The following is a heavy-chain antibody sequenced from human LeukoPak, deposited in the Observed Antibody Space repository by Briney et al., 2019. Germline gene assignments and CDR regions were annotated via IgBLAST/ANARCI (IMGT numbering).Heavy chain of an antibody. V-gene: IGHV4-31*03. D-gene: IGHD3-10*01. CDR3: ARELVRGVLIDY. J-gene: IGHJ4*02. CDR1: GGSISSGGYY. Sequence: TPSETLSLTCTVSGGSISSGGYYWNWIRQHPGKGLEWFGYIYYSGSTYYNPSLKSRVTISVDTSKNQFSLNLSSVTAADTAVYYCARELVRGVLIDYWGQGTLVTVSS. CDR2: IYYSGST.